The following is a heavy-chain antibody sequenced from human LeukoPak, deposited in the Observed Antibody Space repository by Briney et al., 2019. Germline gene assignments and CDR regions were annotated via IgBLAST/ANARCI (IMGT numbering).Heavy chain of an antibody. V-gene: IGHV3-23*01. D-gene: IGHD3-10*01. Sequence: GGSLRLSCAASGFTFSSYAMSWVRQAPGKGLDWVSGISGSDGSTYYADSVKGRFTISRDNSKNTLYVQMNSLRAEDTAVYYCAKGHYYGSGSLDYWGQGTLVTVSS. CDR3: AKGHYYGSGSLDY. CDR2: ISGSDGST. CDR1: GFTFSSYA. J-gene: IGHJ4*02.